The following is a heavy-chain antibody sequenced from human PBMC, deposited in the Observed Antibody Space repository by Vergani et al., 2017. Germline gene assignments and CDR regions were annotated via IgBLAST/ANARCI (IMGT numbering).Heavy chain of an antibody. V-gene: IGHV1-18*01. D-gene: IGHD3-3*01. CDR1: GYPFTSYG. Sequence: QVQLVQSGAEVKKPGASVKVSCKASGYPFTSYGISWVRQAPGQGLEWMGWISAYNGNTNYAQKLQGRVTMTTDTSTSTAYMELRSLRSDDTAVYYCARADYDFWSGYYTGQNDYWGQGTLVTVSS. CDR2: ISAYNGNT. CDR3: ARADYDFWSGYYTGQNDY. J-gene: IGHJ4*02.